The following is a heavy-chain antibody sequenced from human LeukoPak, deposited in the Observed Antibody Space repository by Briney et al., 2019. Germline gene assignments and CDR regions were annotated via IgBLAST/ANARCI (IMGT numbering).Heavy chain of an antibody. CDR1: GFTFSSYG. CDR2: IRNKANSYTT. V-gene: IGHV3-72*01. CDR3: ARSTTVVTPYYSDY. J-gene: IGHJ4*02. D-gene: IGHD4-23*01. Sequence: GGSLRLSCAASGFTFSSYGMHWVRQAPGKGLEWVGRIRNKANSYTTEYAASVKGRFTISKDDSKNSLYLQMNSLKTEDTAVYYCARSTTVVTPYYSDYWGQGTLVTVSS.